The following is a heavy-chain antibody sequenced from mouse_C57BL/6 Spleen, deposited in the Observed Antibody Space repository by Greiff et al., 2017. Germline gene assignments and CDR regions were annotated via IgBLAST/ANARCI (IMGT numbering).Heavy chain of an antibody. CDR1: GYTFTDYE. V-gene: IGHV1-15*01. J-gene: IGHJ4*01. D-gene: IGHD2-14*01. CDR3: YRYYYAMDY. CDR2: IDPETGGT. Sequence: LVESGAELVRPGASVTLSCKASGYTFTDYEMHWVKQTPVHGLEWIGAIDPETGGTAYNQKFKGKAILTADKSSSTAYMELRSLTSEDSAVYYCYRYYYAMDYWGQGTSVTVSS.